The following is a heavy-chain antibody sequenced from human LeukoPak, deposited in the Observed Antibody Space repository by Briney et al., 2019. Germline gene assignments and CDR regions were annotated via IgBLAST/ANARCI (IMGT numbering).Heavy chain of an antibody. D-gene: IGHD5-18*01. Sequence: SGTLSLTCAVYGGSFSGYYWSWIRQPPGKGLEWIGEINHSGSTNYNPSLKSRVTISVDTSKNQFSLKLSSVTAADTAVYYCARGGDRGYSYWGQGTLVTVSS. V-gene: IGHV4-34*01. CDR2: INHSGST. J-gene: IGHJ4*02. CDR3: ARGGDRGYSY. CDR1: GGSFSGYY.